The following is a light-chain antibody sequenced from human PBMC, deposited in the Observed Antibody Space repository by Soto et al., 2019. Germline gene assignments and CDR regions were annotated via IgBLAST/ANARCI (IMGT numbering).Light chain of an antibody. CDR3: LQDHSSPRT. CDR1: QDIRNE. Sequence: AIQMTQSPPSLSASVGDRVILTCRASQDIRNELGWYQQKPGKAPKLLIHATSTLQGGVPLRFSGSGSGTDFTLTISSLQPEDFATYYCLQDHSSPRTFGQGTRVEIK. J-gene: IGKJ1*01. V-gene: IGKV1-6*01. CDR2: ATS.